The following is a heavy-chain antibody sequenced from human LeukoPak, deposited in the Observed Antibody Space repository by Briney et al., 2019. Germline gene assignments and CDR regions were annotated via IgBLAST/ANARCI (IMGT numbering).Heavy chain of an antibody. CDR3: ARQTEYYYDSSGYYVY. Sequence: GESLKISCKGSGYSFTSYWIGWVRQMPGKGLEWMGIIYPGDSDTRYSPSFQGQVTISAGKSISTAYLQWSSLKASDTAMYYCARQTEYYYDSSGYYVYWGQGTLVTVSS. CDR1: GYSFTSYW. J-gene: IGHJ4*02. D-gene: IGHD3-22*01. V-gene: IGHV5-51*01. CDR2: IYPGDSDT.